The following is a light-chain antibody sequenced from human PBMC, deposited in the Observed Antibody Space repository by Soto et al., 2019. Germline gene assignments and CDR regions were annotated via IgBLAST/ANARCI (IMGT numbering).Light chain of an antibody. CDR1: SSDFGGYNY. CDR3: SSYTSSSTLGV. J-gene: IGLJ1*01. CDR2: DVS. Sequence: QSVLTQPASVSGSPGQSITISCTGTSSDFGGYNYVSWYQQHPGKAPKLMIYDVSNRPSGVSNRFSGSKSGNTASLTISGLQAEDEADYYCSSYTSSSTLGVFGTGIKVTVL. V-gene: IGLV2-14*01.